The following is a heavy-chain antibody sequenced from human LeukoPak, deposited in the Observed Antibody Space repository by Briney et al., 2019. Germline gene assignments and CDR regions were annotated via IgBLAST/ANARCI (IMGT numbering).Heavy chain of an antibody. CDR1: GFTFNKYV. CDR3: VKGEVRGYKKRGVDY. CDR2: VSNNGDST. V-gene: IGHV3-64D*06. J-gene: IGHJ4*02. D-gene: IGHD5-18*01. Sequence: GGSLRLSCSASGFTFNKYVMHWVRQAPDKGLEYVSGVSNNGDSTYYADSVKGRFTISRDNSKNTLYLQMGSLRPEDTAAYYCVKGEVRGYKKRGVDYWGQGTLVTVSS.